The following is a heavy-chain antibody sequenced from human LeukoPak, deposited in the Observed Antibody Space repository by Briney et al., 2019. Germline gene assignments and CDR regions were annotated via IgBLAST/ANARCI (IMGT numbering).Heavy chain of an antibody. J-gene: IGHJ6*02. V-gene: IGHV1-8*01. Sequence: ASVKVSCKASGYTFTSYDINWVRQATGQGLEWMGWMNPNSGNTGYAQKFQGRVTMTRNTSISTAYMELSSLRSEDTAVYYCARLGRYSSGWSYYYGMDVWGQGTTVTVSS. CDR1: GYTFTSYD. CDR2: MNPNSGNT. CDR3: ARLGRYSSGWSYYYGMDV. D-gene: IGHD6-19*01.